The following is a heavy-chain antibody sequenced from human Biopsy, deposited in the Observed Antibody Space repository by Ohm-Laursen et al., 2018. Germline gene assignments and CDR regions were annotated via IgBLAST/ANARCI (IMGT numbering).Heavy chain of an antibody. D-gene: IGHD4-23*01. CDR1: VGSFTGHY. CDR2: ISCTGYT. Sequence: PSETLSLTCTVSVGSFTGHYWSWIRQPPGQGLERIGHISCTGYTSYNASLKSRVTISVDTSRNHFSLRLSSLTAADTAVYYCARGSNDFGGLYFPRWGQGTLLTVSS. CDR3: ARGSNDFGGLYFPR. J-gene: IGHJ4*02. V-gene: IGHV4-59*11.